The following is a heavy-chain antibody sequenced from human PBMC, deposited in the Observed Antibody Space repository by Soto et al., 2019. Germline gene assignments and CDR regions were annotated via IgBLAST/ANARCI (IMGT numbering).Heavy chain of an antibody. Sequence: QMQLVQSGPEVKKPGTSVKVSCKTSGFTFSSSAVHWVRQARGHRLQWIGWIDVGSANANYAQMLQERVTISRDMSTSTAXMXXXXXXXXXXXXXXXXXXXXXXXXXXAXHWGPGTLVTVSS. J-gene: IGHJ4*02. CDR1: GFTFSSSA. CDR3: XXXXXXXXXXXAXH. V-gene: IGHV1-58*01. CDR2: IDVGSANA.